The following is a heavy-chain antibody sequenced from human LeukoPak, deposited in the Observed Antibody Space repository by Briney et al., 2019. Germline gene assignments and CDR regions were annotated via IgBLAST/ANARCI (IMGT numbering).Heavy chain of an antibody. Sequence: GGSLRLSCATSGFTFSTYAMYWVRQAPGKGLEYVSAISRDGRNTFYANSVRGRFTVSRDNSKNTLYLQMGSLRTEDMAVYFCARDKSCGGTICYNGFDYWGQGILVTVSS. CDR3: ARDKSCGGTICYNGFDY. CDR1: GFTFSTYA. CDR2: ISRDGRNT. D-gene: IGHD2-15*01. V-gene: IGHV3-64*01. J-gene: IGHJ4*02.